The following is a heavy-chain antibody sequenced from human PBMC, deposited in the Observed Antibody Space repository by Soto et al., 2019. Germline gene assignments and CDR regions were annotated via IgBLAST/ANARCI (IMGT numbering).Heavy chain of an antibody. D-gene: IGHD3-9*01. CDR3: ARRYYDILTGYYNGWFDP. CDR2: INHSGST. Sequence: SETLSLTCAVYGGSFSGYYWSWIRQPPGKGLEWIGEINHSGSTNYNPSLKSRVTISVDTSKNQFSLKLSSVTAADTAVYYCARRYYDILTGYYNGWFDPWGQGTLVTVS. CDR1: GGSFSGYY. V-gene: IGHV4-34*01. J-gene: IGHJ5*02.